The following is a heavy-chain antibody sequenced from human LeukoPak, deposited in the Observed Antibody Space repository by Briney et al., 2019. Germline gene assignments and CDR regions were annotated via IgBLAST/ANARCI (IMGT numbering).Heavy chain of an antibody. J-gene: IGHJ4*02. Sequence: GGSLRPSCAASGFTFSSYAMSWVRQAPGKGLEWVSAISGSGGSTHYADSVKGRFTISRDNSKNTLYLQMNSLRAEDTAVYYCAPPTYSYAIDYWGQGTLVTVSS. CDR3: APPTYSYAIDY. CDR1: GFTFSSYA. D-gene: IGHD5-18*01. V-gene: IGHV3-23*01. CDR2: ISGSGGST.